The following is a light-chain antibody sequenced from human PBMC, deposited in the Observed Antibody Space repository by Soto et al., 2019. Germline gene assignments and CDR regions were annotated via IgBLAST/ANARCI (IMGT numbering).Light chain of an antibody. V-gene: IGLV2-14*01. CDR3: IAYTGSSTSYV. CDR1: SSDVGSYDH. J-gene: IGLJ1*01. CDR2: EVS. Sequence: QSALTQPASVSGSPGQSITISCSGTSSDVGSYDHVAWYQQFPGKTPKLTIYEVSNRPSGVSSRFSGSKSGNTASLTISGLQAEDEADYYCIAYTGSSTSYVFGTGTKVTVL.